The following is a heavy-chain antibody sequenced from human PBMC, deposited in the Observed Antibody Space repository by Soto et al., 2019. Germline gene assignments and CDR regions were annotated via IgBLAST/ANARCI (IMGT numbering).Heavy chain of an antibody. Sequence: EVQLVESGGGLVQPGGSLRLSCAASGFTFSSYSMNWVRQAPGKGLEWLSYISSSSSSIYYADSVRGRFTISRDNAKNPRSLQMNSLRDEDTALYYCARGGPGGYDYHGMDVWGQGTTVTVSS. CDR2: ISSSSSSI. J-gene: IGHJ6*02. V-gene: IGHV3-48*02. CDR1: GFTFSSYS. D-gene: IGHD2-2*01. CDR3: ARGGPGGYDYHGMDV.